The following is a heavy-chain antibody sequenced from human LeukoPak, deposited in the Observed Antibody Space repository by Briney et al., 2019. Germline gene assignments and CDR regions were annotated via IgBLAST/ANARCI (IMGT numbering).Heavy chain of an antibody. J-gene: IGHJ4*02. CDR1: GGSIFSYY. D-gene: IGHD2-21*01. V-gene: IGHV4-59*08. Sequence: PSETLSLTCTVSGGSIFSYYWSWIRQPPGKGLERMGYIYYSGSTTYNPSLKSRVTISVDTSKNQFSLRVSSVTAADTAVYYCARHLNKCGDDCYIFDYWGQGTLVTVSS. CDR3: ARHLNKCGDDCYIFDY. CDR2: IYYSGST.